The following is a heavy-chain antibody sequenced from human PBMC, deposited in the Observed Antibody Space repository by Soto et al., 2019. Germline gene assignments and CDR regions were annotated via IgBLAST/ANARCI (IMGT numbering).Heavy chain of an antibody. V-gene: IGHV4-34*01. CDR2: INHSGST. Sequence: PSETLSLTCAIYGGSFSGYYWSWIRRPPGKGLEWIGEINHSGSTNYNPSLKSRVTVSVDTSKNQFSLKLSSVTAADTAVYYCARGLTTVTTVRYFDYWGQGTQVTVSS. D-gene: IGHD4-17*01. CDR3: ARGLTTVTTVRYFDY. J-gene: IGHJ4*02. CDR1: GGSFSGYY.